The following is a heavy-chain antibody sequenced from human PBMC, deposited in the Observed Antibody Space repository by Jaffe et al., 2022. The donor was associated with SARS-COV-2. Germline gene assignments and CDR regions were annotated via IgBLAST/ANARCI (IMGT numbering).Heavy chain of an antibody. CDR2: ISGNSGTI. CDR1: GFTFSRYT. D-gene: IGHD1-26*01. J-gene: IGHJ4*02. V-gene: IGHV3-48*02. Sequence: EVQLVESGGGLVQPGGSLRLSCAASGFTFSRYTMKWVRQAPGKGLEWVSYISGNSGTIYYTDSVKGRFTISRDNARNSLYLQMNSLRDEDTAVYYCTANSGSYNYFENWGQGTLVTVSS. CDR3: TANSGSYNYFEN.